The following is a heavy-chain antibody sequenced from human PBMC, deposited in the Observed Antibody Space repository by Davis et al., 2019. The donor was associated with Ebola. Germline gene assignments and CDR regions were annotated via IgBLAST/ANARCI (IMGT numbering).Heavy chain of an antibody. CDR3: ATQGANYYDSSGYYEY. CDR2: ISYDGSNK. V-gene: IGHV3-30*03. Sequence: GESLKISCAASGFTFSSYGMHWVRQAPGKGLEWVAVISYDGSNKYYADSVKGRFTISRDNSKNTLYLQMNSLRAEDTAVYYCATQGANYYDSSGYYEYWGQGTLVTVSS. D-gene: IGHD3-22*01. J-gene: IGHJ4*02. CDR1: GFTFSSYG.